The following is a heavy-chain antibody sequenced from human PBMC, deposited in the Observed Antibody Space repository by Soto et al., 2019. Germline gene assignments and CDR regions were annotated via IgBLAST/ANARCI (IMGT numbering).Heavy chain of an antibody. CDR1: GYTFTSDD. J-gene: IGHJ6*02. CDR3: ARRWLGSSSTFRYHYSATDV. D-gene: IGHD6-6*01. V-gene: IGHV1-8*01. Sequence: QVQLVQSGAEVKKPGASVKVSCKASGYTFTSDDIYWVRQATGQGLEWMGWMNPNSGNTGYAQKFQGRATMSRNTAISHAYSELSSLRSEDTAVYYCARRWLGSSSTFRYHYSATDVWGQGTTVTVSS. CDR2: MNPNSGNT.